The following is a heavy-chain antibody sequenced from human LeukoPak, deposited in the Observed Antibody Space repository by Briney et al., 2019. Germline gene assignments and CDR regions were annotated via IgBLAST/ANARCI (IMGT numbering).Heavy chain of an antibody. V-gene: IGHV3-23*01. CDR1: GFTFSTYA. J-gene: IGHJ4*02. Sequence: PGGSLRLSCAASGFTFSTYAMSWVRQAPGKGLEWVCAIRADSSATFYADSVKGRFTISRDNSKSTLYLQMNSMRAEDTAVYYCAGRGGQLVTGGQGTLVTVSS. CDR2: IRADSSAT. D-gene: IGHD6-13*01. CDR3: AGRGGQLVT.